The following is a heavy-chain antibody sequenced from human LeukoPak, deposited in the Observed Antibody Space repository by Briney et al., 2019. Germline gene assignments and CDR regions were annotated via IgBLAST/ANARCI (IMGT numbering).Heavy chain of an antibody. V-gene: IGHV3-21*01. CDR1: GFTFSSYS. Sequence: KSGGSLRLSCAPSGFTFSSYSMNWVRQAPGKGLEWVSSISSSSSYIYYADSVKGRFTISRDNAKNSLYLQMNSLRAEDTAVYYCASNSYDSSGYYYSWGLGTLVTVSS. D-gene: IGHD3-22*01. CDR2: ISSSSSYI. CDR3: ASNSYDSSGYYYS. J-gene: IGHJ4*02.